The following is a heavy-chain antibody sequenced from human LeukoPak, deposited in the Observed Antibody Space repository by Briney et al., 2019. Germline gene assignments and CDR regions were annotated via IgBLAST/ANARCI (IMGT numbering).Heavy chain of an antibody. CDR3: ARVPTGDGYHYDWYFDL. V-gene: IGHV4-38-2*01. D-gene: IGHD5-24*01. J-gene: IGHJ2*01. Sequence: PSETLSLTCAVSGYSISSGYYWGWIRQPPGKGLEWIGSIYHSGSTYYNPSLKSRVTISVDTSKNQFSLKLSSVTAADTAVYYCARVPTGDGYHYDWYFDLWGRGTLVTVSS. CDR2: IYHSGST. CDR1: GYSISSGYY.